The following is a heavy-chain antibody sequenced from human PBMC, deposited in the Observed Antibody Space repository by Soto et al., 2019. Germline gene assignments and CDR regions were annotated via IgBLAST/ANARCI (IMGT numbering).Heavy chain of an antibody. V-gene: IGHV3-30*03. J-gene: IGHJ4*02. CDR3: ARNPYYYDTSGYYY. D-gene: IGHD3-22*01. CDR1: GFTFSIYG. Sequence: PGGSLRLSCAASGFTFSIYGMHWVRQAPGKGLEWVAVISYDGSNKYYADSVKGRFSISRDNFQNTVYLQMNSLRTEDTAVYYCARNPYYYDTSGYYYWGQGTLVTVSS. CDR2: ISYDGSNK.